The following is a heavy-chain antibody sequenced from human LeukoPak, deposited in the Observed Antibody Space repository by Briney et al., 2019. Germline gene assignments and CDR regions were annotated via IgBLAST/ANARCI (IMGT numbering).Heavy chain of an antibody. J-gene: IGHJ4*02. CDR2: VNGDGSST. CDR1: GFTFSTYW. D-gene: IGHD6-13*01. V-gene: IGHV3-74*01. Sequence: GGSLRLSCAASGFTFSTYWMHWVRQAPGKGLVWVSRVNGDGSSTNYAGSVKGRFTISRDNAKNTLYLQMNSLRAEDTAVYYCARDGIAAVDFDYWGQGILVTVSS. CDR3: ARDGIAAVDFDY.